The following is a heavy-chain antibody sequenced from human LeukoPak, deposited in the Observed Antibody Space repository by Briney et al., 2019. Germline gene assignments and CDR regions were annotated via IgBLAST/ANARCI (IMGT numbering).Heavy chain of an antibody. J-gene: IGHJ3*02. CDR1: GGSFSAIY. D-gene: IGHD1-26*01. CDR2: ITHSGST. V-gene: IGHV4-34*01. Sequence: SETLSLTCAVYGGSFSAIYWSWIRQPPGKGLEWIGEITHSGSTNYNSSLKSRVTISVDTSTNQFSLKLSSVTAADTAVYYCARLRRVGVTSGDAFDIWGQGTMVTVSS. CDR3: ARLRRVGVTSGDAFDI.